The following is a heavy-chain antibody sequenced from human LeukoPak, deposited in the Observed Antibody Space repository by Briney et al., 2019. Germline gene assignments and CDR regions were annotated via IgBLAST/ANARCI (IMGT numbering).Heavy chain of an antibody. V-gene: IGHV1-18*01. J-gene: IGHJ3*02. CDR1: GYTFTSYG. Sequence: GASVKVSCKASGYTFTSYGISWVRQAPGQGLEWMGWISVYNGDTNYAQKFQGRVTMTTDTSTSTAYMELRSLRSDDTAVYYCASKIDAFDIWGQGTMVIVSS. CDR3: ASKIDAFDI. CDR2: ISVYNGDT.